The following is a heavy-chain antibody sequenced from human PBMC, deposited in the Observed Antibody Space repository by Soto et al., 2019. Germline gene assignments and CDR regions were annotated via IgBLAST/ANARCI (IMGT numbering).Heavy chain of an antibody. CDR1: GFTFGSYA. V-gene: IGHV3-23*01. CDR2: ISGSGGST. D-gene: IGHD2-15*01. CDR3: AKPPPLRSVGTCSVFQP. J-gene: IGHJ1*01. Sequence: EVQLLESGGGLVQPGGSLRLSCAASGFTFGSYAMSWVRQAPGKGLEWVSAISGSGGSTYYADSVKGRFTISRDNPKNTLYLQMTSLRAENTAVYSCAKPPPLRSVGTCSVFQPWGQAPWSPSPQ.